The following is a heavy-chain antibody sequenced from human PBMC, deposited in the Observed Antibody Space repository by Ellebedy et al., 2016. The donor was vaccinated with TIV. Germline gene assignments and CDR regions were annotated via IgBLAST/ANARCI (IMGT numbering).Heavy chain of an antibody. D-gene: IGHD1-26*01. Sequence: GESLKISXAASGFTFTDYYMGWIRQPPGKGLEWVSQITSSGGHISYADSVKGRFTISRDNAKNSLYLQMNSLRDDDTALYYCAKLGRGYSGSTDAFDLWGHGTMVTVSS. J-gene: IGHJ3*01. CDR3: AKLGRGYSGSTDAFDL. CDR1: GFTFTDYY. CDR2: ITSSGGHI. V-gene: IGHV3-11*01.